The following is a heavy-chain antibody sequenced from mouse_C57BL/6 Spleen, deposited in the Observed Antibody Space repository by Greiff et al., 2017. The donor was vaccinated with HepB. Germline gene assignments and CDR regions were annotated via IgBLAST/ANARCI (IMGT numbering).Heavy chain of an antibody. CDR2: ISNGGGST. CDR1: GFTFSDYY. D-gene: IGHD2-2*01. CDR3: ARRGGYDGYYYAMDY. J-gene: IGHJ4*01. V-gene: IGHV5-12*01. Sequence: EVKLMESGGGLVQPGGSLKLSCAASGFTFSDYYMYWVRQTPEKRLEWVAYISNGGGSTYYPDTVKGRFTISRDNAKNTLYLQMSRLKSEDTAMYYCARRGGYDGYYYAMDYWGQGTSVTVSS.